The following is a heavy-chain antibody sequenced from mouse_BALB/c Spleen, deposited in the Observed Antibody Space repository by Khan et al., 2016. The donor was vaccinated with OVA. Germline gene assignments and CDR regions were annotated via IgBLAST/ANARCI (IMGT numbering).Heavy chain of an antibody. CDR2: INYSGST. D-gene: IGHD1-2*01. J-gene: IGHJ4*01. CDR1: GYSITSDYA. V-gene: IGHV3-2*02. Sequence: EVQLQESGPGLVKPSQSLSLTCTVTGYSITSDYAWNWIRQFPGNKLEWMGYINYSGSTTYNPSLKSRISITRDTSKNQFFLQLNSVTTEDTATYFCARGLRPYFSMDYWCQGTSVTVSS. CDR3: ARGLRPYFSMDY.